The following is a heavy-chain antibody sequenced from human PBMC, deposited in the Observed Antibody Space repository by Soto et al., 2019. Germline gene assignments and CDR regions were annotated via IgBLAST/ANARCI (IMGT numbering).Heavy chain of an antibody. CDR3: ARERSSGWYVDY. V-gene: IGHV1-8*01. CDR2: MNPNSGNT. D-gene: IGHD6-19*01. J-gene: IGHJ4*02. Sequence: QVQLVESGAEVKKPGASVKVSCKASGYTFTSYDINWVRQATGQGLEWMGWMNPNSGNTCYAQKFQGRVTMTRNTSISTAYMELSSLRSEDTAVYYCARERSSGWYVDYWGQGTLVTVSS. CDR1: GYTFTSYD.